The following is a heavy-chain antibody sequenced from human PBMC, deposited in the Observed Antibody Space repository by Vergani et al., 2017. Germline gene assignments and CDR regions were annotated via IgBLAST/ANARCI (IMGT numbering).Heavy chain of an antibody. Sequence: EVQLVESGGGLVKPGGSLRLSCAASGFTFSSYSMNWVRQAPGKGLEWVSSISSSSSYIYYADSVKGRFTISRDNAKNSLYLQMNSLRAEDTAVYYCARVGGSYYTTWDYYYYGMDVWGQGP. CDR3: ARVGGSYYTTWDYYYYGMDV. CDR1: GFTFSSYS. V-gene: IGHV3-21*01. J-gene: IGHJ6*02. CDR2: ISSSSSYI. D-gene: IGHD1-26*01.